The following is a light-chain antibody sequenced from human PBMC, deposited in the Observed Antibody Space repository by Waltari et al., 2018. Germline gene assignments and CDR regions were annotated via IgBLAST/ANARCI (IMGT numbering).Light chain of an antibody. V-gene: IGLV2-14*01. CDR3: SSQSSNDVVL. CDR1: SNDVGGYNS. J-gene: IGLJ2*01. Sequence: QSVLTQPASVSGSPGQSVTIFCAGTSNDVGGYNSVSWYQEHPGQAPRDIIYDVSERPSGVSDRFSGSKSGNTASLTISGLQAEDEADYYCSSQSSNDVVLFGGGTKLTVL. CDR2: DVS.